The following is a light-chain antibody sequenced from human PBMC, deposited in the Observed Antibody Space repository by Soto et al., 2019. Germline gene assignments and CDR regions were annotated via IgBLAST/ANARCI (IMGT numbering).Light chain of an antibody. V-gene: IGLV1-44*01. Sequence: QSVLTQPPSASGTPGRRVTISCSGSRSNIGSNTVNWFQQLPGTAPKLLIYSDNQRPSGVPGRFSGSKSGTSASLAISGLQSEDEADYYCAAWDDSLNGRHVFGTGTKVTVL. CDR1: RSNIGSNT. CDR3: AAWDDSLNGRHV. J-gene: IGLJ1*01. CDR2: SDN.